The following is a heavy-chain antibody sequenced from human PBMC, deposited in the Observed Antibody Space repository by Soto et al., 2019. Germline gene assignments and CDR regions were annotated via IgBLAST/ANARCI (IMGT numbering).Heavy chain of an antibody. CDR2: INPIGGGT. D-gene: IGHD1-26*01. CDR1: GYTLTSYY. V-gene: IGHV1-46*01. CDR3: ARGGYARELDGVDY. J-gene: IGHJ4*02. Sequence: QVQLVQSGAEVKKPGASVKLSCKASGYTLTSYYMHWVRQAPGQGLEWMGIINPIGGGTRYAQKFEGRVIMTRDTSTSTFYMELSSLRSEDTAVYYCARGGYARELDGVDYWGQGTLVTVSS.